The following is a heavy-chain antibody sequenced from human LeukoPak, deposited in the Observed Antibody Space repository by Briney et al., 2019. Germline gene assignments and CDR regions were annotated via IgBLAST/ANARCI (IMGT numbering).Heavy chain of an antibody. CDR3: ARDRVNYYDGSGTFDV. CDR2: INPNSGGT. D-gene: IGHD3-22*01. CDR1: GYTFTGYY. V-gene: IGHV1-2*02. Sequence: ASVKVSCKASGYTFTGYYMHWVRQAPGQGLEWMGWINPNSGGTNYAQKFQGRVTITADESSSTVNMELRSLTYEDTATYFCARDRVNYYDGSGTFDVWGQGTLVSISS. J-gene: IGHJ4*02.